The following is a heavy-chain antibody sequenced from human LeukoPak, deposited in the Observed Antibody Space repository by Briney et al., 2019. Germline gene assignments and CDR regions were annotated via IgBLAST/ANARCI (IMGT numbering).Heavy chain of an antibody. CDR3: ARRSGNYFDY. Sequence: SETLSLTCTVSGXSISSYYGSWIRQPPGKGLEWIGYSYYTGITYYNSSLKSRVTISVDTSKNQFSLKLSSVTAADTAVYYCARRSGNYFDYWGQGTLVTVSS. D-gene: IGHD1-26*01. J-gene: IGHJ4*02. V-gene: IGHV4-59*08. CDR2: SYYTGIT. CDR1: GXSISSYY.